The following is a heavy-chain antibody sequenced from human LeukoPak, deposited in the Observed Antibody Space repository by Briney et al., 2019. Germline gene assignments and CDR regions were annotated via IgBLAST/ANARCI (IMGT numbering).Heavy chain of an antibody. CDR3: ARVNYYGSGTYYTNWFDP. J-gene: IGHJ5*02. V-gene: IGHV4-39*07. CDR2: IYYSGST. CDR1: GGSISSSSYY. Sequence: SETLSLTCTVSGGSISSSSYYWGWIRQPPGKGLEWIGSIYYSGSTYYNPSLKSRVTISVDTSKNQFSLKLTSVTAADTALYYCARVNYYGSGTYYTNWFDPWGLGTLVTVSS. D-gene: IGHD3-10*01.